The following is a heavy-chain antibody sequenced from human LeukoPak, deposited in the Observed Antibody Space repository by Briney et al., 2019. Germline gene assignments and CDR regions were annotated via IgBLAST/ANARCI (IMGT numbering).Heavy chain of an antibody. D-gene: IGHD2-2*01. CDR2: TNWDGAST. CDR3: GRVYCSTTSCYDYYDYYMAV. Sequence: GGSLRLSCAASGVRFDDYGMSWVRHVPGKGLEWGSGTNWDGASTGYADSVRGRFTISTDNVKNFLYLQMNSLRVEDTALYFCGRVYCSTTSCYDYYDYYMAVWGKGTTVTVSS. V-gene: IGHV3-20*04. J-gene: IGHJ6*03. CDR1: GVRFDDYG.